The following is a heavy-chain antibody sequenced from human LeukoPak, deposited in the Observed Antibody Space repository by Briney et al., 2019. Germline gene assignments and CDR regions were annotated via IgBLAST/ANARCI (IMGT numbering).Heavy chain of an antibody. Sequence: GGSLRLSCAASGFTFSSYTMNWVRQAPGKGLEWVSSISITSDYIYYPDSMKGRFTISRDNAKNSLYLQMNSLRAEDTAVYYCAKARSSGSHRVVNAFDVWGQGTMVTVSS. CDR3: AKARSSGSHRVVNAFDV. CDR2: ISITSDYI. J-gene: IGHJ3*01. D-gene: IGHD1-26*01. CDR1: GFTFSSYT. V-gene: IGHV3-21*01.